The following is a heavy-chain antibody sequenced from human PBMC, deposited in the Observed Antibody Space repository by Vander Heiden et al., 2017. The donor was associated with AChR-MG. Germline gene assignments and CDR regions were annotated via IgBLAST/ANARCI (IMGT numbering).Heavy chain of an antibody. J-gene: IGHJ4*02. CDR3: ARATMVRGVIPGGINY. Sequence: QVQLVESGGGVVKPGRSLRLSCAASGFTFSSFGMHWVRQAPGKGLEWVSVIWYDGSNKYYADSVKGRFTISRDNSKKTLYLQMNSLRAEDTAVYYCARATMVRGVIPGGINYWGQGTLVTVSS. D-gene: IGHD3-10*01. CDR1: GFTFSSFG. CDR2: IWYDGSNK. V-gene: IGHV3-33*01.